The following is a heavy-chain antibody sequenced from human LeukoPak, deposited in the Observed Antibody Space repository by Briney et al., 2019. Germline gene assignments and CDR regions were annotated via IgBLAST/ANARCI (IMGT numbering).Heavy chain of an antibody. D-gene: IGHD1-26*01. Sequence: ASVKVSCKASGYTFTNYDINWVRQATGQGLEWMGWMNPKSGYTGSAQKFQGGVTMTRTTSISTAYMELSSLTSEDTAVYYCARDQWILRGSYWFDFWGQGTLVTVTS. V-gene: IGHV1-8*01. CDR1: GYTFTNYD. CDR3: ARDQWILRGSYWFDF. J-gene: IGHJ4*02. CDR2: MNPKSGYT.